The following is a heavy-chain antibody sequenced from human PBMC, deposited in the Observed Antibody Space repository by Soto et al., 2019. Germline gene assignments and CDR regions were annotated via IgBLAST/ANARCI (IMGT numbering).Heavy chain of an antibody. CDR3: ARGQRFSDWFDP. CDR1: GGDFSTYY. J-gene: IGHJ5*02. CDR2: IYSSGST. D-gene: IGHD3-3*01. Sequence: QVQLQESGPGLVKPSETLSLTCTVSGGDFSTYYWTWIRQPAGKGLEWIGRIYSSGSTKYNPSLKSRVTLSLDTSKNQFSLMLSSVTAADTAVYYCARGQRFSDWFDPWGQGTLVTVSS. V-gene: IGHV4-4*07.